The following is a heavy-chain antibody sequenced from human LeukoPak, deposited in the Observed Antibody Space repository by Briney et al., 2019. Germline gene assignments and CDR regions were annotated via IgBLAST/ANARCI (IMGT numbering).Heavy chain of an antibody. CDR2: IYGGGST. CDR3: AREFYYYDSSGDNWFDP. CDR1: GVSISSYY. V-gene: IGHV4-4*07. D-gene: IGHD3-22*01. J-gene: IGHJ5*02. Sequence: PSETLSLTCSVSGVSISSYYWTWIRLPAGKGLEWIGRIYGGGSTNYNPSLKSRVTMSVDTSKNQFSLRLTSVTAADTAVYYCAREFYYYDSSGDNWFDPWGQGTLVTVSS.